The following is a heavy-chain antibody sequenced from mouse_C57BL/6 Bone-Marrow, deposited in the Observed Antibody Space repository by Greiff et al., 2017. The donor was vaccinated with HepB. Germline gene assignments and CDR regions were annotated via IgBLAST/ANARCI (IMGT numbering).Heavy chain of an antibody. Sequence: QVQLKQPGAELVKPGASVKLSCKASGYTFTSYWMQWVKQRPGQGLEWIGEIDPSDSYTNYTQKFKGKATLTVATSSSTAYMQLSSLTSEDSAVYYCASPVGRRTYDAMDYWGQGTSVTVSS. CDR1: GYTFTSYW. J-gene: IGHJ4*01. CDR3: ASPVGRRTYDAMDY. D-gene: IGHD1-1*01. CDR2: IDPSDSYT. V-gene: IGHV1-50*01.